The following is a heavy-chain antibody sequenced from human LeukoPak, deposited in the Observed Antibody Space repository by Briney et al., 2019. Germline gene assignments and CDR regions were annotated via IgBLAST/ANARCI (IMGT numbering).Heavy chain of an antibody. J-gene: IGHJ4*02. CDR1: GFTFSDYY. V-gene: IGHV3-11*04. CDR2: ISSSVSII. Sequence: GGSLRLSCAASGFTFSDYYMSWIRQAPGKGLEWVSYISSSVSIIYYADSVKGRFTISRDNAKNSLYLQMNSLRAEDTAVYYCARESVSGYVTLDYWGQGTLVTVSS. CDR3: ARESVSGYVTLDY. D-gene: IGHD3-22*01.